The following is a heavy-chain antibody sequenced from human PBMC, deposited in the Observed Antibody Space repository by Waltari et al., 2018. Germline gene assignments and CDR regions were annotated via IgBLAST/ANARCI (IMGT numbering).Heavy chain of an antibody. CDR3: ARFEGTAADY. Sequence: QVQLQESGPGLVKPSQTLSLTCTVSGGSISSGSYYWSWIRQPAGKGLEWIGYIYTSGSTNYNPSLKSRVTISVDTSKNQFSLKLSSVTAADTAVYYCARFEGTAADYWGQGTLVTVSS. CDR2: IYTSGST. J-gene: IGHJ4*02. D-gene: IGHD6-13*01. V-gene: IGHV4-61*09. CDR1: GGSISSGSYY.